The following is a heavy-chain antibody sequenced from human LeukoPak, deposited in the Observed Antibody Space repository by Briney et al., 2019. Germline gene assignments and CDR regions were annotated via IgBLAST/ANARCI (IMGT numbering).Heavy chain of an antibody. Sequence: SETLSLTCTVSGGSISSYYWSWIRQPPGKGLEWIGYMFYSGSTNYNPSLKSRVTISVDTSKNQFSLKLSSVTAADMAVYYCARDRSSGYYSDAFDIWGQGTMVTVSS. J-gene: IGHJ3*02. CDR1: GGSISSYY. D-gene: IGHD3-22*01. CDR3: ARDRSSGYYSDAFDI. V-gene: IGHV4-59*12. CDR2: MFYSGST.